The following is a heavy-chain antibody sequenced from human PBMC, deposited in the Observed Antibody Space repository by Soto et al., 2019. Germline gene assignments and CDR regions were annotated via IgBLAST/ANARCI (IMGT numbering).Heavy chain of an antibody. D-gene: IGHD3-16*01. CDR1: GGSISSSSYY. CDR3: ARLHDYVWGSYLNLFDY. J-gene: IGHJ4*02. Sequence: NPSETLSLTCTVSGGSISSSSYYWGWIRQPPGKGLEWIGSIYYSGSTYYNPSLKSRVTISVDTSKNQFSLKLSSVTAADTAVYYCARLHDYVWGSYLNLFDYWGQGTLVTVSS. V-gene: IGHV4-39*01. CDR2: IYYSGST.